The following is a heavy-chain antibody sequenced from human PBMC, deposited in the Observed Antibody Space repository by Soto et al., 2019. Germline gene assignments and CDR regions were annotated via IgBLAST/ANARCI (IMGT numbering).Heavy chain of an antibody. Sequence: ASVNVSCKPSGYTFPGYYIHWVRQAPGQGREWMGLINPNSGGTDYAQKFQGRVTMTRDTSISTAYMELSRLRSDETAVYYCARRFYGMDVWGQGTPVTVSS. CDR2: INPNSGGT. CDR1: GYTFPGYY. J-gene: IGHJ6*02. D-gene: IGHD3-16*01. CDR3: ARRFYGMDV. V-gene: IGHV1-2*02.